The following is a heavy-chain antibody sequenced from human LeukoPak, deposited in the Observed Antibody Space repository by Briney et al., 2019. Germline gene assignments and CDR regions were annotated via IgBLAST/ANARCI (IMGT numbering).Heavy chain of an antibody. CDR2: ISGSGGST. J-gene: IGHJ4*02. D-gene: IGHD2-2*01. CDR1: GFTFSSYS. CDR3: AKDLEDIVAVPAANFN. V-gene: IGHV3-23*01. Sequence: GGSLRLSCAASGFTFSSYSMSWVRQAPGKGLEWVSAISGSGGSTYYADSVKGRFTISRDNSKNTLYLQMNSLRAEDTAVYYCAKDLEDIVAVPAANFNWGQGTLVTVSS.